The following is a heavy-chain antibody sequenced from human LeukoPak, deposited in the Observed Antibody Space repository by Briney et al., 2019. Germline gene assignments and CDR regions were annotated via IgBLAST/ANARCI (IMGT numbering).Heavy chain of an antibody. D-gene: IGHD3-3*01. CDR2: IYTSGST. CDR3: ARESLSYYDAVRWFDP. V-gene: IGHV4-4*07. CDR1: GVSISSYY. J-gene: IGHJ5*02. Sequence: SSETLSLTCTVSGVSISSYYWSWIRQPAGKGLEWIGRIYTSGSTNYNPSLKSRVTMSVDTSKNQFSLKLSSVTAADKAVYYCARESLSYYDAVRWFDPWGPGTLVTVSS.